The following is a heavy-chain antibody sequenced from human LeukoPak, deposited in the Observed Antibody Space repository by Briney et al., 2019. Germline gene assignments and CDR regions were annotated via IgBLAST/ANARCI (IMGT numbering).Heavy chain of an antibody. CDR3: ARDSPGDYYYYMGV. V-gene: IGHV3-48*04. CDR2: ISSSGSSSSTI. CDR1: GFTFSRYS. Sequence: GGSLRLSCAASGFTFSRYSINWVRQAPGKGLEGVSYISSSGSSSSTIYYADYVKVRFTISRDNAKNSLYLQMNSLRAEDTAVYYCARDSPGDYYYYMGVWGKGTTVTVSS. J-gene: IGHJ6*03.